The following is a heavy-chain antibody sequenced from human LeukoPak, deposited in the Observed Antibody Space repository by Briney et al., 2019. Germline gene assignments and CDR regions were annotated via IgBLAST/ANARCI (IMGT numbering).Heavy chain of an antibody. CDR3: AKPITMIESVLPPDAFDI. J-gene: IGHJ3*02. D-gene: IGHD3-22*01. V-gene: IGHV3-23*01. Sequence: PGGSLRLSCAASGFTFSSYAMSWVRQAPGKGLEWVSAISGSGGSTYYADSVKGRFTISRDNSKNTLYLQMNSLRAEDTAVYYCAKPITMIESVLPPDAFDIWGQGTMVTVSS. CDR2: ISGSGGST. CDR1: GFTFSSYA.